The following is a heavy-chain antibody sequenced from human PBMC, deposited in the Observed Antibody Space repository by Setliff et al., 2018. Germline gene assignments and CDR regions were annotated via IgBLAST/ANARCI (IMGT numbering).Heavy chain of an antibody. D-gene: IGHD3-10*01. CDR1: GYTFTAYY. V-gene: IGHV1-2*02. CDR2: INPGSGAT. CDR3: AGGQPLVRKYYYYMDV. Sequence: ASVKVSCKASGYTFTAYYMHWVRQAPGQGLEWMGWINPGSGATNLAQRFQGRVTMTGDTSISTAYMELSSLRSDDTAVYYCAGGQPLVRKYYYYMDVWGKGTTVTVSS. J-gene: IGHJ6*03.